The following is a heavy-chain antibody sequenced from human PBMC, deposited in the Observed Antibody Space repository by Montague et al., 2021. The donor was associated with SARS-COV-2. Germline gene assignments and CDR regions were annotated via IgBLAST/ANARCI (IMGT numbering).Heavy chain of an antibody. CDR3: ARSGVGIFDFSYFDS. V-gene: IGHV4-38-2*02. Sequence: SETLSLTCSVSGFSISSGYYWGWIRQTPGKGLEWIGSRYQNGATYYSPSLKRPVTILLDTSKNQFSLSLTSVTAADTAVYYCARSGVGIFDFSYFDSWGQGYLVIVSS. CDR2: RYQNGAT. CDR1: GFSISSGYY. D-gene: IGHD3-3*01. J-gene: IGHJ4*02.